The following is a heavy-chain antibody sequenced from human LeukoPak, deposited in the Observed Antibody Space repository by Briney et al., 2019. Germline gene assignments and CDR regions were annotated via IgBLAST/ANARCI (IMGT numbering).Heavy chain of an antibody. J-gene: IGHJ4*02. CDR3: ARGRRGATTGLDH. V-gene: IGHV1-2*02. Sequence: ASVKVSCKASGYTFKGYYMHWVRQAPGQGLESMGWINSNSGAKNYALNFQGRVTMSRDISTNTAYMELITLTSEDMAVYYCARGRRGATTGLDHWGQGTLVTVSS. D-gene: IGHD1-26*01. CDR2: INSNSGAK. CDR1: GYTFKGYY.